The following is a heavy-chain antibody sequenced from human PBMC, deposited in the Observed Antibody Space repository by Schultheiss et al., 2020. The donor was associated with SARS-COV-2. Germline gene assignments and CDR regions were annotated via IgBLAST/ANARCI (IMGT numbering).Heavy chain of an antibody. D-gene: IGHD3-22*01. CDR2: INPNSGGT. CDR3: ARGAHYYDDKPYAFDI. J-gene: IGHJ3*02. V-gene: IGHV1-2*06. Sequence: ASVKVSCKASGYTFTGYYMHWVRQAPGQGLEWMGRINPNSGGTNYAQKFQGRVTMTRDTSISTAYMELSRLRSEDTAVYYCARGAHYYDDKPYAFDIWGQGTMVTVSS. CDR1: GYTFTGYY.